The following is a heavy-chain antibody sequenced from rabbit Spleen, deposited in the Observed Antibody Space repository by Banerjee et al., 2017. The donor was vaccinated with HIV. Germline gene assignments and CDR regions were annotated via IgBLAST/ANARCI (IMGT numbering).Heavy chain of an antibody. CDR1: GFDLSTYYY. J-gene: IGHJ4*01. Sequence: QEQLVESGGGLVQPGASLTLTCKASGFDLSTYYYMCWVRQAPGKGLEWIGCINTGSGKTYYASWAKGRFTISKTSSTTVTLEMTSLTAADTATYFSGKGYNWNVGAHAYAFTLWGPGTLVTVS. V-gene: IGHV1S45*01. D-gene: IGHD6-1*01. CDR2: INTGSGKT. CDR3: GKGYNWNVGAHAYAFTL.